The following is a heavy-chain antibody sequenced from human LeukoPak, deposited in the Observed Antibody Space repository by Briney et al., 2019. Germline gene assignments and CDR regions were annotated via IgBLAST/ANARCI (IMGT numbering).Heavy chain of an antibody. CDR1: GYTFTSDY. CDR2: INPSGGST. CDR3: ARAGYDYVWGSYRITSKEFDY. D-gene: IGHD3-16*02. V-gene: IGHV1-46*01. J-gene: IGHJ4*02. Sequence: ASVKVSCKASGYTFTSDYMHWVRQAPGQGLEWRGIINPSGGSTSYAQKFQGRVTMTRDMSTSTVYMELSSLRSDDTAVYYCARAGYDYVWGSYRITSKEFDYWGQGTLVTVSS.